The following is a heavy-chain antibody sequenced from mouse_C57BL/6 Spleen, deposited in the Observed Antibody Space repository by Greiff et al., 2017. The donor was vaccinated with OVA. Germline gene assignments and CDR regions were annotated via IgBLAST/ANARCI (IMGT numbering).Heavy chain of an antibody. CDR3: AISGGNYEYFDV. V-gene: IGHV1-82*01. D-gene: IGHD2-1*01. Sequence: QVQLQQSGPELVKPGASVKISCKASGYAFSSSWMNWVKQRPGKGLEWIGRIYPGDGDTNYNGQFKGKATLTADTSSSTAYLQLSSLTSADSAVYFCAISGGNYEYFDVWGTWTPVTVSS. CDR2: IYPGDGDT. CDR1: GYAFSSSW. J-gene: IGHJ1*03.